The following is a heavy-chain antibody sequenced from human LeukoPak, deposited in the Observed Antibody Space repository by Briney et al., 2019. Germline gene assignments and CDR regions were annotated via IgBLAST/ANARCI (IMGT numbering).Heavy chain of an antibody. J-gene: IGHJ3*02. CDR2: ISYDGSHK. CDR1: GFTFSSDG. D-gene: IGHD3-16*02. CDR3: ATASKLSYDTFDI. V-gene: IGHV3-30*03. Sequence: GGSLRLSCAASGFTFSSDGMHWVRQALGKGLEWVAVISYDGSHKYYADFVKGRFTISRDNSKNTLYLQMNSLRAEDTAVYYCATASKLSYDTFDIWGQGTVVTVSS.